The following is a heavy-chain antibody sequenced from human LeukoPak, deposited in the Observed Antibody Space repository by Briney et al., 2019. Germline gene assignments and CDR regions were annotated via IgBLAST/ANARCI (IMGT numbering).Heavy chain of an antibody. CDR3: AKGVQWEAPWFDP. Sequence: PGGSLRLSCAASGFTSSSYAMSWVRQAPGKGLEWVSGLSGTTGSTYYADSVKGRFTISRDNSKKLYLQMSSLRAEDTALYYCAKGVQWEAPWFDPWGQGTLVTVSS. CDR1: GFTSSSYA. CDR2: LSGTTGST. D-gene: IGHD1-26*01. V-gene: IGHV3-23*01. J-gene: IGHJ5*02.